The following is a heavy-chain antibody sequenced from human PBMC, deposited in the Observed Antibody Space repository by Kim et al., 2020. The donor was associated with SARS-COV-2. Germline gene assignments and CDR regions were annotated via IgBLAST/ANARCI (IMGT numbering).Heavy chain of an antibody. J-gene: IGHJ2*01. D-gene: IGHD1-26*01. CDR3: ARDLGGWARWYFDL. V-gene: IGHV3-33*05. Sequence: GGSLRLSCAASGFAFSRNGMHWVRQAPGKGPEWLTFISYDGSNQYYADSVKGRFTISRDNSKNTLFLQMNSLRAEDTALYYCARDLGGWARWYFDLWGRGTLVSVSS. CDR2: ISYDGSNQ. CDR1: GFAFSRNG.